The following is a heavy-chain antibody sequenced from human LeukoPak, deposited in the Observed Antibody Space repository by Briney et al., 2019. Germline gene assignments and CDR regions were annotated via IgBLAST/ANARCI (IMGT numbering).Heavy chain of an antibody. J-gene: IGHJ6*02. V-gene: IGHV3-49*04. Sequence: GALRLSCTASGFTFGDHAMGWVRQAPGKGLEWVGFVRSKAYGGTTEYAASVKGRFIISRDDSKSIAYLQMNSLKTEDTAVYYCTRGPIQVWLYYGMDVWGQGATVIVSS. CDR1: GFTFGDHA. CDR3: TRGPIQVWLYYGMDV. D-gene: IGHD5-18*01. CDR2: VRSKAYGGTT.